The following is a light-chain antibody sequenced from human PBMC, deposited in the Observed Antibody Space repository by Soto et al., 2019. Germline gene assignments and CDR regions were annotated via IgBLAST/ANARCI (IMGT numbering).Light chain of an antibody. J-gene: IGLJ1*01. CDR3: TSYTSNTTLG. CDR1: SSDVGGYNY. Sequence: QSALTQPASVSGSPGQSITISCTGTSSDVGGYNYVSWYQQYPGKAPKLMIYEVSNRPSGVSNRFSGSQSGNTASLTISGLQAEDEADYYCTSYTSNTTLGFGTGTKLTVL. V-gene: IGLV2-14*01. CDR2: EVS.